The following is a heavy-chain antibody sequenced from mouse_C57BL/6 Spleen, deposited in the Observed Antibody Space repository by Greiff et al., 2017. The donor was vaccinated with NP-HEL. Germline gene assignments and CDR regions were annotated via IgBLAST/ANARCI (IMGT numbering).Heavy chain of an antibody. Sequence: VQLQESGPGLVQPSQSPSITCTVSGFSLTSYGVHWVRQSPGQGLEWLGVIWSGGSTDYNAAFISRLSISKDNSKSQDFVKMNSLQADDTAIYCCARNGCGSSCFDYWGQGTLVTVSA. J-gene: IGHJ3*01. CDR2: IWSGGST. V-gene: IGHV2-2*01. CDR1: GFSLTSYG. D-gene: IGHD1-1*01. CDR3: ARNGCGSSCFDY.